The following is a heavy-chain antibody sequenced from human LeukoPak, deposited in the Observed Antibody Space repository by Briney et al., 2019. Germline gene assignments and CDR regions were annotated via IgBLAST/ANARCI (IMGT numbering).Heavy chain of an antibody. Sequence: GGSLRLSCAASGFTFSDYNMRWIRQAPGKGLEWVSSISRSGSTKYYADSVKGRFTISRDNAKNSLFLQMNSLRAEDTAVYYCARDNSVGDNAWWFDPWGQGTLVTVSS. J-gene: IGHJ5*02. CDR3: ARDNSVGDNAWWFDP. CDR2: ISRSGSTK. V-gene: IGHV3-11*01. D-gene: IGHD1-26*01. CDR1: GFTFSDYN.